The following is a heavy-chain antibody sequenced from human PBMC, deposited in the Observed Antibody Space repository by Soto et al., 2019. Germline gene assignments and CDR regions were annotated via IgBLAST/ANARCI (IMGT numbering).Heavy chain of an antibody. CDR1: GFTVSSDY. CDR3: ARASVPGGLRFLDPFDP. CDR2: IYSGGST. D-gene: IGHD3-3*01. V-gene: IGHV3-53*04. J-gene: IGHJ5*02. Sequence: PGGSLRLSCAASGFTVSSDYMSWVRQAPGKGLEWVSVIYSGGSTYYADSVKGRFTISRHNSKNTLYLQMNSLRSEDTAVYYCARASVPGGLRFLDPFDPWGQGTLVTVSS.